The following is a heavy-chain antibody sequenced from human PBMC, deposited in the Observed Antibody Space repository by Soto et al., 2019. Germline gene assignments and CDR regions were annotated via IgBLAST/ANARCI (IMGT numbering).Heavy chain of an antibody. J-gene: IGHJ4*02. CDR2: INPDRGGT. D-gene: IGHD2-2*02. CDR1: GYRFTGYH. CDR3: VAAYCSDINCYTLLESDY. Sequence: QVQLVQSGAEVKKPGASVKVSCKASGYRFTGYHMHWVRQAPGQGLEWMGWINPDRGGTNYAKKFQGMVTLTRDTSISTAYMELSGLTSDDTAVYYCVAAYCSDINCYTLLESDYWGQGTLVSVSS. V-gene: IGHV1-2*02.